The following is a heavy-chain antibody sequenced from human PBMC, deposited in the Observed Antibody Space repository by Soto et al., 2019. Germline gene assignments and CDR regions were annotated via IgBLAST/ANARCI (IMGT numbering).Heavy chain of an antibody. J-gene: IGHJ4*02. V-gene: IGHV3-33*06. CDR3: AKAMDVAAAGTDY. CDR2: IWYDGSNK. Sequence: PGGSLRLSCAASGFTFSSYGMHWVRQAPGKGLEWVAVIWYDGSNKYYADSVKGRFTISRDNSKNTLYLQMNSLRAEDTAVYYCAKAMDVAAAGTDYWGQGTLVTVSS. CDR1: GFTFSSYG. D-gene: IGHD6-13*01.